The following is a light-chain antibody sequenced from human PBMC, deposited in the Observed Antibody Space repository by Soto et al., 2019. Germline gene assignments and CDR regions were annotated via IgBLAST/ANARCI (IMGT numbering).Light chain of an antibody. CDR3: QQYNNWPPVYT. Sequence: EIVMTQSPATLSVSPGERATLSCRASQSVSSNLAWYQQKPGQAPRLLSYGASTRATGIPARYSGSGSGTDFNHTISSQQSEDFTLYYCQQYNNWPPVYTFGQGTKLEIK. V-gene: IGKV3-15*01. CDR1: QSVSSN. J-gene: IGKJ2*01. CDR2: GAS.